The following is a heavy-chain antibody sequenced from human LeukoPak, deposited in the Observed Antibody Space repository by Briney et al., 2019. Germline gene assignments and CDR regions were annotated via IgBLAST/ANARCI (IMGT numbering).Heavy chain of an antibody. J-gene: IGHJ5*02. CDR2: MNPNSGNT. D-gene: IGHD3-16*02. CDR3: ARGPLVRLPSSFDP. V-gene: IGHV1-8*01. CDR1: GYTFTSYD. Sequence: ASVKVSCKVSGYTFTSYDINWVRHATGQGLEWMGWMNPNSGNTGSAQRFQGRITMTRDTSISTAYMELSSLRSEDTAVYYCARGPLVRLPSSFDPWGQGTLVTVSS.